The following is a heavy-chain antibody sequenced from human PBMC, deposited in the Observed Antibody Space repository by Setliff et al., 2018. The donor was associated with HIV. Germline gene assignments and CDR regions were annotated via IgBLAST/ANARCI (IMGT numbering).Heavy chain of an antibody. Sequence: GGSLRLSCEASGFTFSVYGMHWVRQAPGKGLEWVAVVWYDGGKKYYADSVKGRFTISRDDSKNTLYLQMNSLRAEDTAVYFCARDLTTIVTRKVFDIWGQGTKVTVSS. V-gene: IGHV3-33*01. J-gene: IGHJ3*01. CDR2: VWYDGGKK. CDR1: GFTFSVYG. D-gene: IGHD4-17*01. CDR3: ARDLTTIVTRKVFDI.